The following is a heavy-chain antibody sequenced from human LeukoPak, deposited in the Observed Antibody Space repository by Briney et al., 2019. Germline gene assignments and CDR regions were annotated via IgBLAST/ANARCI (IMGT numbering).Heavy chain of an antibody. CDR2: ISSSSSYI. D-gene: IGHD5-12*01. Sequence: KTGGSLRLSCAASGFTFSSYAMSWVRQAPGKGLEWVSSISSSSSYIYYADSVKGRFTISRDNAKNSLYLQMNSLRAEDTAVYYCASVVATIGSNLHQPFDYWGQGTLVTVSS. J-gene: IGHJ4*02. V-gene: IGHV3-21*01. CDR1: GFTFSSYA. CDR3: ASVVATIGSNLHQPFDY.